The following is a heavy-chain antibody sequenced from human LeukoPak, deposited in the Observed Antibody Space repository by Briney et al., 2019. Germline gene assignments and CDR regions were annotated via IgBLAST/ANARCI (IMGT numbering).Heavy chain of an antibody. CDR2: IIPILGIA. V-gene: IGHV1-69*02. J-gene: IGHJ4*02. Sequence: SVKVSCKASGGTFSSYTISWVRQAPGQGLEWMGRIIPILGIANYAQKFQGRVTITADKSTSTAYMELSSLRSEDTAVYYCARGFGSGYDFGGIHFDYWGQGTLVTVSS. CDR3: ARGFGSGYDFGGIHFDY. CDR1: GGTFSSYT. D-gene: IGHD5-12*01.